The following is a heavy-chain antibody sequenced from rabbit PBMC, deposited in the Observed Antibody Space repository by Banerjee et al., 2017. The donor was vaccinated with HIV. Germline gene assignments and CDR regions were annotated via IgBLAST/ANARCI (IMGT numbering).Heavy chain of an antibody. Sequence: QSLEESGGDLVKPGASLTLTCKASGFSFSNKYVMCWVRQAPGKGLEWIACINTSSGNTVYATWAKGRFTISKTSWTTVTLQMTSLTAADTATYFCARGPLRYFDLWGQGTLVTVS. CDR3: ARGPLRYFDL. J-gene: IGHJ4*01. V-gene: IGHV1S40*01. CDR1: GFSFSNKYV. CDR2: INTSSGNT.